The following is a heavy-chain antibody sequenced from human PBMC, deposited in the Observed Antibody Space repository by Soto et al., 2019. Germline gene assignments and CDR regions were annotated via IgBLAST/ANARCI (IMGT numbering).Heavy chain of an antibody. D-gene: IGHD3-10*01. V-gene: IGHV1-8*01. CDR2: MNPNSGNT. J-gene: IGHJ4*02. CDR3: ARRGMVRGVHNFDY. Sequence: ASVKVSCKASGYTFTSYDINWARQATGQGLEWMEWMNPNSGNTGYAQKFQGRVTMTRNTSISTAYMELSSLRPEDTAVYYWARRGMVRGVHNFDYWDQGTLVTVSS. CDR1: GYTFTSYD.